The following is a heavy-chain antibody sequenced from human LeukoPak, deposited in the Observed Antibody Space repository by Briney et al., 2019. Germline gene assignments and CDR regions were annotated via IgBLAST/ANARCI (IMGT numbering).Heavy chain of an antibody. J-gene: IGHJ4*02. CDR2: IKQDGSEK. D-gene: IGHD6-19*01. CDR1: GFTFGTYW. V-gene: IGHV3-7*01. Sequence: GGSLRRSCAASGFTFGTYWMGWVRQAPGKGLEWVANIKQDGSEKSYVDSVKGRFTISRDNVKNSVYLQMHSLRAEDTAIYYCVRDTYRIAVAGSSGLGYWGQGTLVTVSS. CDR3: VRDTYRIAVAGSSGLGY.